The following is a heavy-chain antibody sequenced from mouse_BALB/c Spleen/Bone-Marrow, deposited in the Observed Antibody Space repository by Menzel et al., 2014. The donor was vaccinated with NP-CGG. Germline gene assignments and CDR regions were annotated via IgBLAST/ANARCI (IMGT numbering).Heavy chain of an antibody. Sequence: EVQLQQSGPELVKPGASMKISCKASGYSFTGYTMNWVKQSHGKNPEWIGLINPYNGGTSYNQKFKGKATLTVDKSSSTAYMELLSLTSEDSAVYYCARGYGSSYWYFGVWGAGTTVTVSS. D-gene: IGHD1-1*01. CDR1: GYSFTGYT. CDR2: INPYNGGT. CDR3: ARGYGSSYWYFGV. J-gene: IGHJ1*01. V-gene: IGHV1-26*01.